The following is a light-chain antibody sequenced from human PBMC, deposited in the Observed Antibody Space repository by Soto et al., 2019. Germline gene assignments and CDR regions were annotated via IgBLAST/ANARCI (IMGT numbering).Light chain of an antibody. J-gene: IGKJ1*01. Sequence: VVTRSPGTLYLSPGERATLSCWTSQSISSNYLAWYQQKPGQAPRLLIYDASNRATGIPARFSGSGSGTDFTLTISRLEPEDVAVYYCQQYVRSPWTFCQGTKVDIK. CDR3: QQYVRSPWT. V-gene: IGKV3-20*01. CDR1: QSISSNY. CDR2: DAS.